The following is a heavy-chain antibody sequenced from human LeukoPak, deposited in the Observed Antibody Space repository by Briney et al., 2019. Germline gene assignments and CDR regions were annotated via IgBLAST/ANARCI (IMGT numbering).Heavy chain of an antibody. CDR1: GFTISSYA. V-gene: IGHV3-23*01. J-gene: IGHJ4*02. D-gene: IGHD3-9*01. Sequence: PGGSLRLSCAGSGFTISSYAMSWVRQAPGKGLEWVSAISGSGGSTYYADSVKGRFTISRDNSKNTLYLQMNSLRAEDTAVYYCAKVVNYDILTGYPYFDYWGQGTLVTVSS. CDR3: AKVVNYDILTGYPYFDY. CDR2: ISGSGGST.